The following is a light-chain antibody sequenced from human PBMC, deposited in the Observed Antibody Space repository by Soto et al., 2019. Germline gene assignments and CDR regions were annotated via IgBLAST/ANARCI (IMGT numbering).Light chain of an antibody. CDR2: EGN. Sequence: QSVLTQPASVSGSPGQSITISCTASSSHIGSSNLVSWYQHHSGKAPKLIIYEGNKRPSGVSNRFSGSKSGKTASLTISGLQAEDEGTYYCCSYAGSSPLYVFGTGTKGT. V-gene: IGLV2-23*01. CDR1: SSHIGSSNL. J-gene: IGLJ1*01. CDR3: CSYAGSSPLYV.